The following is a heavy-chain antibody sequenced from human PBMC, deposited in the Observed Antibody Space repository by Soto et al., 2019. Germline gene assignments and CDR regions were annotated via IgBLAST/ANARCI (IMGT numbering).Heavy chain of an antibody. CDR1: GGSFSGYY. D-gene: IGHD2-15*01. Sequence: QVQLQQWGAGLLKPSETLSLTCAVYGGSFSGYYWSWIRQPPGKGLEWIGEINHSGSTNYNPSLKSRVTISVDTSKNQFSLKLSSVTAEDTAVYYCARGPLHCSGGSCYSGHFDYWGQGTLVTVSS. J-gene: IGHJ4*02. CDR3: ARGPLHCSGGSCYSGHFDY. CDR2: INHSGST. V-gene: IGHV4-34*01.